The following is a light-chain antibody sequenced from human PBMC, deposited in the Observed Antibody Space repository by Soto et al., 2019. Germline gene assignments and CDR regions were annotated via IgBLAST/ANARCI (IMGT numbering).Light chain of an antibody. J-gene: IGKJ1*01. CDR3: QQYRTSPPTWT. CDR2: SSS. CDR1: QSVSSTY. Sequence: ELVLTQSPVPLSLSPGDRATLSCRASQSVSSTYLAWYQQRPGQAPRLLIYSSSSRASGIPDRFSGSGSGTDFTLTISRLEPEDFAVYYCQQYRTSPPTWTFGQGTKVDIK. V-gene: IGKV3-20*01.